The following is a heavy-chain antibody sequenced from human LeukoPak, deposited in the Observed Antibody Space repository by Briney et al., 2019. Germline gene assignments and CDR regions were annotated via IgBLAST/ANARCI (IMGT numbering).Heavy chain of an antibody. J-gene: IGHJ2*01. CDR3: ARLYGVVSTPDWSFDL. V-gene: IGHV1-69*04. D-gene: IGHD5/OR15-5a*01. Sequence: SVKVSCKASGGTFSSYAISWVRQAPGQGLEWMGRIIPILGIANYAQKFQGRVTITADKSTSTAYMELSSLRSEDTAVYYCARLYGVVSTPDWSFDLWGRGTLVTVSS. CDR2: IIPILGIA. CDR1: GGTFSSYA.